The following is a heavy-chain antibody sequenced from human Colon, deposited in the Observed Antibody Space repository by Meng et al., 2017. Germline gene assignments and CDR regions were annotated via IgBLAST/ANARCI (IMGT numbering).Heavy chain of an antibody. CDR2: TYYRSKYYN. J-gene: IGHJ4*02. V-gene: IGHV6-1*01. Sequence: QVQLQQSGPGLVNPSQPLSLTCAISGDSVSSNSAAWNWIRQSPSRGLEWLGGTYYRSKYYNDYALSVKSRITINPDTSKNQFSLQLNSVTPEDTAIYYCARDWGDVRGGFDFWGQGTLVTVSS. CDR1: GDSVSSNSAA. D-gene: IGHD3-10*02. CDR3: ARDWGDVRGGFDF.